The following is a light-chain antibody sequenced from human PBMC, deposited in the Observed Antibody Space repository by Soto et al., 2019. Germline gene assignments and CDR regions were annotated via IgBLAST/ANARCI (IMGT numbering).Light chain of an antibody. V-gene: IGLV2-14*01. CDR2: EVT. CDR1: SGDIGGYNY. CDR3: SSYTRNSTPVV. J-gene: IGLJ2*01. Sequence: QSALTQPASVSGSPGQSITISCTGTSGDIGGYNYVSWYQQHPGKAPKLLISEVTNRPSGVSNRFSDSKSGNTASLTISGLQAEDEADYYCSSYTRNSTPVVFGGGTQLTVL.